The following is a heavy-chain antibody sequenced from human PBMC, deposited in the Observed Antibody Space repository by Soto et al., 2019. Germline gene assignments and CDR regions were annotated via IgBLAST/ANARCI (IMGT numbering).Heavy chain of an antibody. D-gene: IGHD6-13*01. CDR1: GGSISTYY. V-gene: IGHV4-59*01. CDR2: ISYSGST. J-gene: IGHJ2*01. Sequence: SETLSLTRTVSGGSISTYYWRWIRQPPGKGLEWVGYISYSGSTNYNPSLESRVTISVDTSRKEVSLKLSSVTAADTAVYYCAREWGSSWPYWYLYLWGRGALVTVSS. CDR3: AREWGSSWPYWYLYL.